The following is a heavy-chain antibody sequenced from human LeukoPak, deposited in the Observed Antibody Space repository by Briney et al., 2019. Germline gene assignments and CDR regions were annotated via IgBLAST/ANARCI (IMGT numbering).Heavy chain of an antibody. CDR3: ARVFTPGYCSSTSCQNYYYYYGMDV. J-gene: IGHJ6*04. D-gene: IGHD2-2*01. Sequence: PSETLSLTCTVSGGSISSYYWSWIRQPPGKGLEWIGYIYYSGSTNYDPSLKSRVTISVDTSKNQFSLKLSSVTAADTAVYYCARVFTPGYCSSTSCQNYYYYYGMDVWGKGTTVTVSS. CDR1: GGSISSYY. V-gene: IGHV4-59*01. CDR2: IYYSGST.